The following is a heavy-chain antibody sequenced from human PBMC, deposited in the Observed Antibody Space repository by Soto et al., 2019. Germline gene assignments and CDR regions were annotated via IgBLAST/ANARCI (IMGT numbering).Heavy chain of an antibody. CDR1: GGSISSGGYS. J-gene: IGHJ5*02. CDR3: ARVKAAASFYNWFDP. V-gene: IGHV4-30-2*01. Sequence: SETLSLTCAVSGGSISSGGYSWSWIRQPPGKGLEWIGYINYSGSTNYNPSLKSRVTISVDTSKNQFSLKLTSVTAADTAVYYCARVKAAASFYNWFDPWGQGTLVTVSS. D-gene: IGHD6-13*01. CDR2: INYSGST.